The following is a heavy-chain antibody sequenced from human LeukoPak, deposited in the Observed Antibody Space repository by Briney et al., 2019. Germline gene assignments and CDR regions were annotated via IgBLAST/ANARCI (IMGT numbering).Heavy chain of an antibody. V-gene: IGHV4-59*11. CDR1: GGSISSHY. D-gene: IGHD6-19*01. CDR3: ARDKAGFRY. J-gene: IGHJ4*02. CDR2: IYYSGST. Sequence: PSETLSLTCTVSGGSISSHYWSWIRQPPGKGLEWIGYIYYSGSTNYNPSLKSRVTISVDTSKNQFSLKLSSVTAADTAVYYCARDKAGFRYWGQGTLVTVSS.